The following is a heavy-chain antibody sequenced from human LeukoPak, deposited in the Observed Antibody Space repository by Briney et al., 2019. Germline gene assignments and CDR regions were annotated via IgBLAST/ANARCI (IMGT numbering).Heavy chain of an antibody. CDR1: GGSISSYY. D-gene: IGHD5-12*01. V-gene: IGHV4-59*08. Sequence: SEALSLTCTVSGGSISSYYWSWIRQPPGKGLEWIGYIYYSGSTNYNPSLKSRVTISVDTSKNQFSLKLSSVTAADTAVYYCARLRVGSGYGAFDYWGQGTLVTVSS. CDR3: ARLRVGSGYGAFDY. J-gene: IGHJ4*02. CDR2: IYYSGST.